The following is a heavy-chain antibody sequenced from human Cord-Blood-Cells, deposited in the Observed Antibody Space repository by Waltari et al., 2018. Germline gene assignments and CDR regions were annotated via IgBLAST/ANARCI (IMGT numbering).Heavy chain of an antibody. D-gene: IGHD6-13*01. CDR3: AIGSGPAAPYWYFDR. J-gene: IGHJ2*01. V-gene: IGHV4-30-2*01. CDR2: IYHSGST. Sequence: QLQLQESGPGLVKPSQTLSLTCAVSGGSISRGGYSWSWIRQPPGKGLEWIGYIYHSGSTYYNPSLKSRVTISVDMSKNQFSLKLGSVTAADTAVYYCAIGSGPAAPYWYFDRWGRGTLVTVSS. CDR1: GGSISRGGYS.